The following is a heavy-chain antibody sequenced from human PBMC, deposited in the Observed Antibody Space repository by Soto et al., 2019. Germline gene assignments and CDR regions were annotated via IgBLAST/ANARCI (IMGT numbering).Heavy chain of an antibody. CDR3: TTYHGDYNFDH. J-gene: IGHJ5*02. V-gene: IGHV1-24*01. Sequence: QVQLVQSGAEVKKPGASVKVSCKVSGYTLNEVAMHWVRQAPGKGLEWLGGFDPDEAETIYAQHFQGRVTMTEDTSTDTVYMELSNLRSEDTALYFCTTYHGDYNFDHWGKGTLVTVSS. CDR1: GYTLNEVA. D-gene: IGHD4-17*01. CDR2: FDPDEAET.